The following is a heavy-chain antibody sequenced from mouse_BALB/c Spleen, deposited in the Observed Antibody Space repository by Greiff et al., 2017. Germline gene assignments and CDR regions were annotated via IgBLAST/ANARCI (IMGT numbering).Heavy chain of an antibody. D-gene: IGHD4-1*02. CDR2: ISSGGSYT. J-gene: IGHJ2*01. V-gene: IGHV5-9-4*01. Sequence: EVQLVESGGGLVKPGGSLKLSCAASGFTFSSYPMSWVRQSPEKRLEWVAEISSGGSYTYYPDTVTGRFTISRDNAKNTLYLEMSSLRSEDTAMYYCAREGQLYYFDYWGQGTTLTVSS. CDR1: GFTFSSYP. CDR3: AREGQLYYFDY.